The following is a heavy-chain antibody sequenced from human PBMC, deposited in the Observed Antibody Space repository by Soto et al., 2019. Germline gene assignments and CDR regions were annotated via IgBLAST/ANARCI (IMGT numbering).Heavy chain of an antibody. D-gene: IGHD3-22*01. CDR3: ARDPYYDSSGYLASNGMDV. J-gene: IGHJ6*02. CDR1: GFTVSSNY. CDR2: IYSDGST. Sequence: EVQLVESGGGLVQPGGSLRLYCAASGFTVSSNYMSWVRQAPGKGLEWVSVIYSDGSTYYADSVKGRFTISRHNSKNTLYLQMNSLRAEDTAVYYCARDPYYDSSGYLASNGMDVWGQGTTVTVSS. V-gene: IGHV3-53*04.